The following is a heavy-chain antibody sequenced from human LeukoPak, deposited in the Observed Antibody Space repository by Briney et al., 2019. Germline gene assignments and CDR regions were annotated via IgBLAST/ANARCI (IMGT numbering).Heavy chain of an antibody. J-gene: IGHJ6*02. CDR3: ARIPEVDTAMVKFGPLYYYYGMDV. D-gene: IGHD5-18*01. CDR1: GYTFTSYG. Sequence: ASVTVSCKASGYTFTSYGISWVRQAPGQGLEWMGWISAYNGNTNYAQKFQGRVTITADESTSTAYMELSSLRSEDTAVYYCARIPEVDTAMVKFGPLYYYYGMDVWGQGTTVTVSS. V-gene: IGHV1-18*01. CDR2: ISAYNGNT.